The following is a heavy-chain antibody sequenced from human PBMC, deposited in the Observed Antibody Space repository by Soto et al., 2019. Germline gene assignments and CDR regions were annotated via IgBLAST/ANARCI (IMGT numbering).Heavy chain of an antibody. CDR1: GFTFSNYA. J-gene: IGHJ4*02. CDR2: ITGSGGGT. D-gene: IGHD6-19*01. Sequence: EVQLLESGGGLLQPGGSLRLSCTASGFTFSNYAMTWVRQAPGKGLEWVSTITGSGGGTYYADSVKGRFTISRDNSKNPLYLQMPHLRADDTAVYYCAKEMIASTVADFFDYWGQGTLVTVSS. CDR3: AKEMIASTVADFFDY. V-gene: IGHV3-23*01.